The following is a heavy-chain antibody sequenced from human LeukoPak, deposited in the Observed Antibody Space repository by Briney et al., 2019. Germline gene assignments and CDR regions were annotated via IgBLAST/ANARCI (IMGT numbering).Heavy chain of an antibody. D-gene: IGHD4-23*01. CDR1: GFTFGSYA. CDR3: AKARDDYGGNFHY. CDR2: ISGSGGST. Sequence: GGSLRLSCAASGFTFGSYAMSWVRQAPGKGLEWVSAISGSGGSTYYTDSVKGRFTISRDNSKNTLYLQMNSLRAEDTAVYYCAKARDDYGGNFHYWGQGTLVTVSS. V-gene: IGHV3-23*01. J-gene: IGHJ4*02.